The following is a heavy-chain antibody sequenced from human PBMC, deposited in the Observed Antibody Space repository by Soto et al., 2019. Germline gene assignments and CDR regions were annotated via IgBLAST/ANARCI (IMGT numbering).Heavy chain of an antibody. V-gene: IGHV3-53*01. CDR1: GFTVSSNY. J-gene: IGHJ3*02. CDR2: IYSGGST. D-gene: IGHD1-26*01. CDR3: ARTKTLLGATTLDAFDI. Sequence: GGSLRLSCAASGFTVSSNYMSWVRQAPGKGLEWVSVIYSGGSTYYADSVKGRFTISRDNSKNTLYLQMNSLRAEDTAVYYCARTKTLLGATTLDAFDIWAQGTMVTVSS.